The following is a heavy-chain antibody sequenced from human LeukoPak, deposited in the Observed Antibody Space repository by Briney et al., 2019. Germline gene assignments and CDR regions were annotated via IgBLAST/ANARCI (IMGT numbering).Heavy chain of an antibody. D-gene: IGHD5-18*01. J-gene: IGHJ4*02. V-gene: IGHV4-4*08. CDR3: ARYRDTAMVTYFDY. CDR1: GGSIRSDY. CDR2: ISTSGTT. Sequence: PSETLSLTCTVSGGSIRSDYWSWIRQPPGKGLEWIGYISTSGTTNYNPSLKSRVTMSLDTSKNQFSLKLSSVTAADTAVYYCARYRDTAMVTYFDYWGQGTLVTVSS.